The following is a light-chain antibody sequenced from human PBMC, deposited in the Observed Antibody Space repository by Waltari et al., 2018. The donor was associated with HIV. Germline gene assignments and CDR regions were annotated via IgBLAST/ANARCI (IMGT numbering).Light chain of an antibody. V-gene: IGLV1-47*01. CDR2: RNN. CDR1: SSNIGSND. CDR3: ASWDASLSGHYV. Sequence: QSVLTQPPSASGTPGQRVTISCSGSSSNIGSNDVYWYQQVPGTAPKLLLHRNNQRPSGVPDLFSGSTSGTSASLAISGLRSEDEAYYYCASWDASLSGHYVFGPGTRVTVL. J-gene: IGLJ1*01.